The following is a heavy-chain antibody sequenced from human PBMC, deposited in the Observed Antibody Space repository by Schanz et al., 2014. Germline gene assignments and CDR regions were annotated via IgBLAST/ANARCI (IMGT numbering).Heavy chain of an antibody. V-gene: IGHV3-11*06. D-gene: IGHD1-1*01. CDR2: ISSGSSYA. Sequence: QVQLVESGGGLVKPGGSLRLSCAASGFTFRDSYMSWIRQAPGKGLEWVSDISSGSSYANYADSVKGRFTISRDNAKNTLYLQMNSLRADDTAVYFCARAHGNNWYGKGLDYWGQGTLVTVSA. J-gene: IGHJ4*02. CDR1: GFTFRDSY. CDR3: ARAHGNNWYGKGLDY.